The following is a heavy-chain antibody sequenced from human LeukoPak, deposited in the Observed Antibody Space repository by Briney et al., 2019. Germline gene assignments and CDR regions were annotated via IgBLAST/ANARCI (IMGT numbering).Heavy chain of an antibody. V-gene: IGHV3-74*01. D-gene: IGHD5-12*01. J-gene: IGHJ4*02. CDR2: INSDGSST. Sequence: GGSLRLSCAASGFTFSSYWMHWVRQAPGKGPVWVSRINSDGSSTSYADSVKGRFTISRDNAKNTLYLQMNSLRAEDTAVYYCARDVRWLRFVFDNWGQGTPVTVSS. CDR3: ARDVRWLRFVFDN. CDR1: GFTFSSYW.